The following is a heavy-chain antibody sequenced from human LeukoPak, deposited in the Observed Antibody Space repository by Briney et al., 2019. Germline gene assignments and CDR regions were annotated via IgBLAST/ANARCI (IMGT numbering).Heavy chain of an antibody. CDR3: ATLSQTLPLDY. V-gene: IGHV3-74*01. Sequence: GGSLRLSCVASGFSFTTYWMHWVRQVPGKGLEWVSLINTDGSDTRYTDSVKGRFTISRDSAKNTLYLQMNSLRAEDTAMYYCATLSQTLPLDYWGQGAQVTVSS. J-gene: IGHJ4*02. CDR2: INTDGSDT. CDR1: GFSFTTYW.